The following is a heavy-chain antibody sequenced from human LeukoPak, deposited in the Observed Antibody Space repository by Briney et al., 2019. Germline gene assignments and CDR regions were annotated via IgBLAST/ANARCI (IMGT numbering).Heavy chain of an antibody. J-gene: IGHJ3*02. CDR1: GGSISSYY. CDR3: ATVRDYVWGSYRPTYDAFDI. V-gene: IGHV4-59*01. D-gene: IGHD3-16*02. Sequence: SETLSLTCTVSGGSISSYYWSWIRQPPGKGLEWIGYIYYSGSANYNPSLKSRVTISVDTSKNQFSLKLSSVTAADTAVYYCATVRDYVWGSYRPTYDAFDIWGQGTMVTVSS. CDR2: IYYSGSA.